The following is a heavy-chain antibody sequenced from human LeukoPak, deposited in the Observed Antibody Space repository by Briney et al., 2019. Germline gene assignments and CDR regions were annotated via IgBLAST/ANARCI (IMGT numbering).Heavy chain of an antibody. CDR3: ARDYKGWFDY. V-gene: IGHV3-7*01. CDR1: GFTFSSYG. D-gene: IGHD5-24*01. Sequence: PGGSLRLSCAASGFTFSSYGMHWVRQAPGKGLEWVANINEYGREIHYVDSVKGRFTISRDNAKNSLYLQMNSLRVEDTAVYYCARDYKGWFDYWGQGTLVTVSS. J-gene: IGHJ4*02. CDR2: INEYGREI.